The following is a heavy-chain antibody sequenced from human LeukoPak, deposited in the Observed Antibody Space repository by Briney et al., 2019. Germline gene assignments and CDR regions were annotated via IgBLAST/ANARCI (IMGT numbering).Heavy chain of an antibody. J-gene: IGHJ6*02. CDR2: IWYDGSNK. CDR1: GFTFSSYG. CDR3: ARVLTGGHYYYGMDV. Sequence: GGSLRLSCAASGFTFSSYGMHWVRQAPGKGLEWVAVIWYDGSNKYYADSVKGRFTISRDNSKNTLYLQMNSLRAEDTAVYYCARVLTGGHYYYGMDVWGQGTTVTVSS. D-gene: IGHD3-9*01. V-gene: IGHV3-33*01.